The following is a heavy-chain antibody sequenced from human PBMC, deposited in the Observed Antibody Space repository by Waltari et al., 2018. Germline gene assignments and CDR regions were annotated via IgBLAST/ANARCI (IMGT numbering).Heavy chain of an antibody. CDR2: IKRGIEGEAT. CDR3: ATGDCNGGSCHFFDS. J-gene: IGHJ3*02. D-gene: IGHD2-15*01. CDR1: GFTFSNVW. Sequence: EVQLVESGGGLIEPGGSLRLSCAASGFTFSNVWMTWVRQTPGKGLEWLGRIKRGIEGEATDYAAPGKGRFTISRDDSRSTLYLQMNSLKIEDSAVYYCATGDCNGGSCHFFDSWGQGTVVTVSS. V-gene: IGHV3-15*01.